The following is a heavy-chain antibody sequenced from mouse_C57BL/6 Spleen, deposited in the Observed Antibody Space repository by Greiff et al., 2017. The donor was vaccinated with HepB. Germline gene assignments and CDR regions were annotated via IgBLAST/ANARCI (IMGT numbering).Heavy chain of an antibody. D-gene: IGHD1-1*01. CDR3: ARDYYYGHPFDC. J-gene: IGHJ2*01. V-gene: IGHV1-64*01. CDR2: IHPNSGST. Sequence: VQLQQPGAELVKPGASVKLSCKASGYTFTSYWMHWVKQRPGQGLEWIGMIHPNSGSTNYNEKFKSKATLTVDNSSSTAYMQLSSLTSEDSAVYYCARDYYYGHPFDCWGQGTTLTVSS. CDR1: GYTFTSYW.